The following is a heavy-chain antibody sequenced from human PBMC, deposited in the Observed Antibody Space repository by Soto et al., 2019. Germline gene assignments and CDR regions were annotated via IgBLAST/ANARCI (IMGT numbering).Heavy chain of an antibody. Sequence: QVQLVESGGGVVQPGRSLRLSCAASGFTFSSYGMHWVRQAPGKGLEWVAVISYDGSNKYYADSVKGRFTISRDNSKNTLYLQMNSLRAEDTAVYYCAITYSSGCNYWGQGTLVTVSS. CDR3: AITYSSGCNY. CDR1: GFTFSSYG. V-gene: IGHV3-30*03. CDR2: ISYDGSNK. D-gene: IGHD6-19*01. J-gene: IGHJ4*02.